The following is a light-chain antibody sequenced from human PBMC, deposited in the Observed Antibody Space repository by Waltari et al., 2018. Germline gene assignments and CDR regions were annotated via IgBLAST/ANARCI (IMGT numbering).Light chain of an antibody. CDR1: ELGDKF. CDR3: QAWDSSTVV. V-gene: IGLV3-1*01. CDR2: QDD. Sequence: SFELTQAPSVSVSPGHKATITCSGDELGDKFVAWYQQKPGQSPVLVIYQDDKRPSGIPERFSCSNSGNTATLTISGAQTMDEADFYCQAWDSSTVVFGGGTKLTVL. J-gene: IGLJ2*01.